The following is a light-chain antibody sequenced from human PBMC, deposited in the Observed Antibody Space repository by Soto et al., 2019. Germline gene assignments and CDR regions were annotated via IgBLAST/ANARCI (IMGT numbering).Light chain of an antibody. CDR1: QNISRS. J-gene: IGKJ1*01. Sequence: EIVMTQSPVTLSVSPGERATLSCRASQNISRSLAWYQQKPGQAPRLLIYDASAMPPDIPARFSGSGSGTKFTLTITSLQSEDSAVYYCQQYNNWPGTFGQGTKVDIK. CDR3: QQYNNWPGT. CDR2: DAS. V-gene: IGKV3-15*01.